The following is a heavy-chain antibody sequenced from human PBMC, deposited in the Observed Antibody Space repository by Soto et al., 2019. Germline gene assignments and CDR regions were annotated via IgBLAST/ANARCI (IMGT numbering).Heavy chain of an antibody. D-gene: IGHD2-8*01. CDR2: ISTAGSYI. CDR3: ASRSCTDGICSFDF. J-gene: IGHJ4*02. V-gene: IGHV3-21*01. Sequence: GGSLRLSCAASGFTFSSYSMSWVRQAPGKGPEWVSSISTAGSYIHYADSVKGRFTISRDNAKNSLSLQMDSLRAEDAAVYYCASRSCTDGICSFDFWGQGTLVTVSS. CDR1: GFTFSSYS.